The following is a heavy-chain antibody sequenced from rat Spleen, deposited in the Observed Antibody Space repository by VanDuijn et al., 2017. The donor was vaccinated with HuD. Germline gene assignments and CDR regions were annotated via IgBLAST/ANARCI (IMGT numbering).Heavy chain of an antibody. J-gene: IGHJ2*01. CDR2: ISPSGGST. Sequence: EVQLVESGGGLVQPGRSLKLSCAASGFTFSNYDMAWVRQAPTKGLEWVASISPSGGSTYYRDSVKGRFTVSRDNAKSTLYLQMNSLRSEDTATYYCTRDLSSGDYWGQGVMVTVSS. CDR3: TRDLSSGDY. D-gene: IGHD1-2*01. CDR1: GFTFSNYD. V-gene: IGHV5-27*01.